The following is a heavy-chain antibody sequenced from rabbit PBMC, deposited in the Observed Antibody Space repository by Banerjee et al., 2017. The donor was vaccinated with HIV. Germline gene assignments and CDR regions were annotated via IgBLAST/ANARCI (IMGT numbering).Heavy chain of an antibody. V-gene: IGHV1S40*01. D-gene: IGHD3-1*01. Sequence: QSLEESGGDLVKPGASLTLTCTASGFTFSSSYWMSWVRPAPGEGLEWIGCIYTGSRGSTYYASWVNGRFTISKTSSTTVTLQMTSLTAADTATYFCARAPGVGIMGCYFNLWGPGTLVTVS. CDR2: IYTGSRGST. CDR3: ARAPGVGIMGCYFNL. J-gene: IGHJ4*01. CDR1: GFTFSSSYW.